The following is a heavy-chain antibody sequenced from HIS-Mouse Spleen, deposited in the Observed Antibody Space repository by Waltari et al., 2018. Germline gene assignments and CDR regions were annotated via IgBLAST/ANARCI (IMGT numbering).Heavy chain of an antibody. D-gene: IGHD4-17*01. Sequence: QVQLVESGGGVVQPGRSLRLSCAASGFTFSSYGMHWVGQAPGKGVEWVEVISYDGSNKYYADSVKGRFTISRDNSKNTLYLQMNSLRAEDTAVYYCAKGGSTTVTAFDIWGQGTMVTVSS. J-gene: IGHJ3*02. CDR2: ISYDGSNK. V-gene: IGHV3-30*18. CDR1: GFTFSSYG. CDR3: AKGGSTTVTAFDI.